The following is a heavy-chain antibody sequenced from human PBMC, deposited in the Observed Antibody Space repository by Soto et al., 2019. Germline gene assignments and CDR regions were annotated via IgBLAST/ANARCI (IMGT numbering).Heavy chain of an antibody. D-gene: IGHD2-8*01. J-gene: IGHJ4*02. CDR2: ISGSGGST. CDR3: TSSYCTNGVCSYFDY. CDR1: GFTFSSYA. V-gene: IGHV3-23*01. Sequence: VQLLESGGGLVQPGGSLRLSCAASGFTFSSYAMSWVRQAPGKGLEWVSAISGSGGSTYYADSVKGRFTISRDNSKNTLYLQMNSLRAEDTAVYYCTSSYCTNGVCSYFDYWGQGTLVTVSS.